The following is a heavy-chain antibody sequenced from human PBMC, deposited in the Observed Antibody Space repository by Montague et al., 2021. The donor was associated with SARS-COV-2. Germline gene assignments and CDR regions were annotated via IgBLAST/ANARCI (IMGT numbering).Heavy chain of an antibody. CDR2: ISTSAYTT. J-gene: IGHJ3*02. V-gene: IGHV3-48*03. Sequence: SVRLSGAASGVTFSDYDMNWVRQAPGKGPEWISYISTSAYTTSYAGSVKGRFTISRDNGKNSLYLQMNSLRVEDTAVYYCTRDYRSVVGDGLDIWGQGTKVTVSS. D-gene: IGHD3-16*02. CDR3: TRDYRSVVGDGLDI. CDR1: GVTFSDYD.